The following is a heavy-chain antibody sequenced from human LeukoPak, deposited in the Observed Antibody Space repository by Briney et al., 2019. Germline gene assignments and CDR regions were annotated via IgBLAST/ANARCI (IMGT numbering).Heavy chain of an antibody. CDR3: ARGDSYGYRY. V-gene: IGHV1-69*05. CDR2: IIPIFGTA. J-gene: IGHJ4*02. D-gene: IGHD5-18*01. CDR1: GYTFTGYY. Sequence: GASVKVFCKASGYTFTGYYMHWVRQAPGQGLEWMGGIIPIFGTANYAQKFQGRVTITTDESTSTAYMELSSLRSEDTAVYYCARGDSYGYRYWGQGTLVTVSS.